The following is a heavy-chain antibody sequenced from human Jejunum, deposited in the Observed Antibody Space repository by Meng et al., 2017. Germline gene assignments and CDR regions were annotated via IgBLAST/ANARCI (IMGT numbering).Heavy chain of an antibody. CDR2: IYGGDNT. Sequence: VHRVWSGGGLVKHGGSLKLSCAASGFIFSDYYMSWIRQAPGKGLEWVSIIYGGDNTYYADSVKGRFTISRDNSKNAVYLQMNSLRAEDTAVYYCAGSKDWGWNCYFDLWGRGTLVTVSS. V-gene: IGHV3-66*01. J-gene: IGHJ2*01. CDR3: AGSKDWGWNCYFDL. CDR1: GFIFSDYY. D-gene: IGHD7-27*01.